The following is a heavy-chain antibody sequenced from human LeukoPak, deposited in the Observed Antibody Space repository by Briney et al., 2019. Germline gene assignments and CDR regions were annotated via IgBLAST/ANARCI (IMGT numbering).Heavy chain of an antibody. CDR3: ARDREVGATTLAFDY. CDR1: GRTFSGYA. CDR2: IIPTFGTV. V-gene: IGHV1-69*01. Sequence: SVKASCKAAGRTFSGYAISWVRQAPGQGLEWMGGIIPTFGTVKYGKTFQGRVSISADESTRPGYMELSSLRPEDTAVYYCARDREVGATTLAFDYWGQGTLVTVSS. D-gene: IGHD1-26*01. J-gene: IGHJ4*02.